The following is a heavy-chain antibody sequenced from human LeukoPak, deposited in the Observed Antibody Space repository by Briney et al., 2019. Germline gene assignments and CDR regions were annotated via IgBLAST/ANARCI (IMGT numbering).Heavy chain of an antibody. CDR1: GGSISSSSYY. CDR2: IYYSGST. D-gene: IGHD3-16*01. V-gene: IGHV4-39*07. Sequence: SETLSLTCTVSGGSISSSSYYWGWIRQPPGKGLEWIGSIYYSGSTYYNPSLKSRVTISVDTSKNQFSLKLSSVTAADTAVYYCARVSTGDYALYWGQGTLVTVSS. CDR3: ARVSTGDYALY. J-gene: IGHJ4*02.